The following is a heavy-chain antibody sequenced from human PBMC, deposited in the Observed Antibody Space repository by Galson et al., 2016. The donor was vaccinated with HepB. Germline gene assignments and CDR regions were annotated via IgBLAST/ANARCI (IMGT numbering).Heavy chain of an antibody. V-gene: IGHV3-11*01. CDR3: ITDSEGI. J-gene: IGHJ4*02. CDR1: GFTLSYYY. Sequence: SLRLSCAASGFTLSYYYMTWIRQAPGKGLEWVSYMSSSGTTIYYADSMKGRFTISRDNAKHSLYLQMNRLKTEDTAVYYCITDSEGIWGQGTLVTVSS. D-gene: IGHD3-10*01. CDR2: MSSSGTTI.